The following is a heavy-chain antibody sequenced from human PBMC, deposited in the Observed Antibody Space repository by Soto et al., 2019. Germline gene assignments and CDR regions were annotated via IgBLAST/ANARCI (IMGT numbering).Heavy chain of an antibody. V-gene: IGHV4-59*01. CDR1: GGSISSYY. Sequence: SETLSLTCTVSGGSISSYYWSWILQPPWKGLEWIGYIYYSGGTNYNPSLKSRVTILVDTSKNQFSLKLSSVTAADTAVYYCARGIAARPGRFDYWGQGTLVTVSS. CDR2: IYYSGGT. J-gene: IGHJ4*02. CDR3: ARGIAARPGRFDY. D-gene: IGHD6-6*01.